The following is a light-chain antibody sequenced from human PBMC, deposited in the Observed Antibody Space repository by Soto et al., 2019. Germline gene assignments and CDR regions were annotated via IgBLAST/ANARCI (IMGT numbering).Light chain of an antibody. CDR2: KAS. V-gene: IGKV1-5*03. CDR3: QEYNSHSRYT. Sequence: IQMTQSPSTLSASVGDRVTITCRASQSIRSWLAWYQQKPGKAPKLLIYKASSLESGVPSRFSGSGSGTEFTLTISSLQPDDYATYYCQEYNSHSRYTFGQGTKLEIK. CDR1: QSIRSW. J-gene: IGKJ2*01.